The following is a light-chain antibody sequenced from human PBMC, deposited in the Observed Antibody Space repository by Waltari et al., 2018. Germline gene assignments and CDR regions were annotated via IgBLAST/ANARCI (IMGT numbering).Light chain of an antibody. CDR3: LLSYSGPGV. CDR1: TGAVTRGHY. V-gene: IGLV7-46*01. Sequence: QAVVTQEPSLTVSPGGTVTLTCASSTGAVTRGHYPYWFQPKPGQAPRTRIYDTSNKDSSTPARFSGSIIGGKAVRTLSGAQSEDEAEYYCLLSYSGPGVFGGGTKLTVL. J-gene: IGLJ3*02. CDR2: DTS.